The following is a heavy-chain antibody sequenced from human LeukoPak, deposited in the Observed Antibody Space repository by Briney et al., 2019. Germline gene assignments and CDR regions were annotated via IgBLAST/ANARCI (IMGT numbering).Heavy chain of an antibody. CDR1: GGSISSGDYY. D-gene: IGHD2-21*02. CDR3: ARAPVTLPPLAFDI. CDR2: IYYSGST. V-gene: IGHV4-30-4*01. J-gene: IGHJ3*02. Sequence: PSQTLSLTCTVSGGSISSGDYYWSWIRQRPGKGLEWIGYIYYSGSTYYNPSLKSRVTISVDTSKNQFSLKLSSVTAADTAVYYCARAPVTLPPLAFDIWGQGTMVTVSS.